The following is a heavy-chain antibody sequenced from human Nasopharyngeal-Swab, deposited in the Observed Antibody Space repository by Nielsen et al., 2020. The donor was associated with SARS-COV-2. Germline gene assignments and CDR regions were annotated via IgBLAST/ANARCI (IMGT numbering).Heavy chain of an antibody. CDR3: AKVLEAAYYYDSSGYPYFDY. D-gene: IGHD3-22*01. J-gene: IGHJ4*02. CDR2: ISGSGKNT. CDR1: GFTFSNYA. V-gene: IGHV3-23*01. Sequence: GGSLRLSCAASGFTFSNYAMNWVRQAPGKGLEWVSAISGSGKNTYYADSVKGRFTISRDTSRNTLYLQMNSLRAEDTAVYYCAKVLEAAYYYDSSGYPYFDYWGQGTLVTVSS.